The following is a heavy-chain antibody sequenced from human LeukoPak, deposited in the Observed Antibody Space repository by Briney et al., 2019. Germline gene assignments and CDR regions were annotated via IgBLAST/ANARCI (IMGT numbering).Heavy chain of an antibody. CDR1: GFTFNSYA. Sequence: GGTLRLSCAASGFTFNSYAMKWVRQAPGKGLEWLAVVLSDGSDQYYGDSVQGRFTVSRDNSKNTLYLQMDNLRFEDTAVYYCARVSKPGWFDYYYMDVWGKGTTVIVSS. CDR3: ARVSKPGWFDYYYMDV. D-gene: IGHD3-10*01. V-gene: IGHV3-30*04. J-gene: IGHJ6*03. CDR2: VLSDGSDQ.